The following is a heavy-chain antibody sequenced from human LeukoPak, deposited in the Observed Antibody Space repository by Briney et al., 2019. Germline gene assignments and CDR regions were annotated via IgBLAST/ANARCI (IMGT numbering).Heavy chain of an antibody. J-gene: IGHJ5*02. D-gene: IGHD6-13*01. CDR1: GFTFSSYG. CDR2: IWYDGSNK. V-gene: IGHV3-33*01. Sequence: GGSLRLSCAASGFTFSSYGMHRVRQAPGKGLEWVAVIWYDGSNKYYADSAKGRFTISRDNSKNTLYLQMNSLRAEDTAVYYCARDGSSSWYADMRFDPWGQGTLVTVSS. CDR3: ARDGSSSWYADMRFDP.